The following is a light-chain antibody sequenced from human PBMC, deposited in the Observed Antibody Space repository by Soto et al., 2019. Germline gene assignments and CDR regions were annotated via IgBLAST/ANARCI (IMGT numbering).Light chain of an antibody. CDR1: NIGSKS. V-gene: IGLV3-21*04. Sequence: SYELTQPPSVSVAPGKTARITCGGNNIGSKSVHWYQQKPGQAPVLVIYYDSDRPSGIPERFSGSNSGNTAPLTIRRVEAGDGSDYYCQLWIGSIDPYFFGTGTKPPAL. J-gene: IGLJ1*01. CDR3: QLWIGSIDPYF. CDR2: YDS.